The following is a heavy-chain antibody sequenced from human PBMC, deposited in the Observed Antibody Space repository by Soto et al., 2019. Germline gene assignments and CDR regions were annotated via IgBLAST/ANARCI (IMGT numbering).Heavy chain of an antibody. V-gene: IGHV3-23*01. J-gene: IGHJ4*02. Sequence: ALRLSCAASGFTFSSYAMSWVRQAPGKGLEWVSAISGSGDSTYYADSVKGRFTISRDTSKNTLYLQMDSLRAEDTALYYCAKSYSSNWYDYFDYWGQGTLVTVS. D-gene: IGHD6-13*01. CDR2: ISGSGDST. CDR3: AKSYSSNWYDYFDY. CDR1: GFTFSSYA.